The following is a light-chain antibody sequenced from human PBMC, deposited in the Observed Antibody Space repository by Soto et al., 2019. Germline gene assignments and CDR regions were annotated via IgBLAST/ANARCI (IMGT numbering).Light chain of an antibody. CDR3: QKYSSVPV. CDR1: QDIRNF. V-gene: IGKV1-27*01. CDR2: AAS. Sequence: DIQLPQSPTSLSASVGARVTITCRASQDIRNFVAWYQQKPGKAPKLLIYAASTLQSGVPSRFSGSGSGTDFTLTINSLQPEDVATYSCQKYSSVPVFGPGTKVEIK. J-gene: IGKJ3*01.